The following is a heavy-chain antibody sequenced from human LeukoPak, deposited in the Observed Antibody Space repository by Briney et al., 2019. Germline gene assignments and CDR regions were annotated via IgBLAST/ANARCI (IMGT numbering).Heavy chain of an antibody. CDR2: INPNSGGT. V-gene: IGHV1-2*02. CDR1: RGTLSPYG. Sequence: GGSVKVSCEASRGTLSPYGIGWVRQAPGQGLEWMGWINPNSGGTNYAQKFQGRVTMTRDTSISTAYMELSRLRSDDTAVYYCARDATYSSSWYVNWFDPWGQGTLVTVSS. CDR3: ARDATYSSSWYVNWFDP. D-gene: IGHD6-13*01. J-gene: IGHJ5*02.